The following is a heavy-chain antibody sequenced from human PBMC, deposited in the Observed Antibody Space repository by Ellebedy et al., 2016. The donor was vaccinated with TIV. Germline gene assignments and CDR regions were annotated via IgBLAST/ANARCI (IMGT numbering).Heavy chain of an antibody. CDR1: GFTFRNYW. CDR2: IKNDGSDI. CDR3: VRGDGYVLAY. J-gene: IGHJ4*02. Sequence: LSLTCXASGFTFRNYWMCWARQTPGKGLEWVAIIKNDGSDIHYVDSVKGRFVISRDNAKNSLYLQITSLRAEDTAVYYCVRGDGYVLAYWGQGTLVTVSS. D-gene: IGHD2-21*01. V-gene: IGHV3-7*04.